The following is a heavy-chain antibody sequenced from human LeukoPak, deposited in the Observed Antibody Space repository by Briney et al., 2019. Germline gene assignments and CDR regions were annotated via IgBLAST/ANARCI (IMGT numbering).Heavy chain of an antibody. CDR3: ARDTAMAPIYYYYYYMDV. D-gene: IGHD5-18*01. CDR1: GYSFTSYW. J-gene: IGHJ6*03. V-gene: IGHV5-51*01. Sequence: GESLKISCKGSGYSFTSYWIGWVRQMPGKGLEWMGIIYPGDSDTRYSPSFQGQVTISADKSISTAYLQWSSLKASDTAMYYCARDTAMAPIYYYYYYMDVWGKGTTVTVSS. CDR2: IYPGDSDT.